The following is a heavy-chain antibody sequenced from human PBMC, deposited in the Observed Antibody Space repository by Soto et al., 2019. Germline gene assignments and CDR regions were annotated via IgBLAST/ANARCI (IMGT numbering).Heavy chain of an antibody. J-gene: IGHJ5*02. CDR1: GFTFSDYY. D-gene: IGHD6-13*01. Sequence: GSLRLSCAASGFTFSDYYMSWIRQAPGKGLEWVSYISSSGSTIYYADSVKGRFTISRDNAKNSLYLQMNSLRAEDTAVYYCARERSSWSWFDPWGQGTLVTVSS. CDR2: ISSSGSTI. CDR3: ARERSSWSWFDP. V-gene: IGHV3-11*01.